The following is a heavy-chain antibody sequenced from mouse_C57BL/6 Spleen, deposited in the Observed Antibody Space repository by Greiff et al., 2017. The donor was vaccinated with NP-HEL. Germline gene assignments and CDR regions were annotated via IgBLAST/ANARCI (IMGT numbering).Heavy chain of an antibody. V-gene: IGHV1-18*01. CDR2: INPNNGGT. Sequence: EVQLQESGPELVKPGASVKIPCKASGYTFTDYNMDWVKQSHGKSLEWIGDINPNNGGTIYNQKFKGKATLTVDKSSSTAYMELRSLTSEDTAVYYCARLGADYYGSSPFDYWGQGTTLTVSS. J-gene: IGHJ2*01. D-gene: IGHD1-1*01. CDR1: GYTFTDYN. CDR3: ARLGADYYGSSPFDY.